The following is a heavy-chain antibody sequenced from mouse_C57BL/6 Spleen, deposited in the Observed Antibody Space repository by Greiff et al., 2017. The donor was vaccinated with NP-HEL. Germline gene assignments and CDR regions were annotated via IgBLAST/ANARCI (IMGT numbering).Heavy chain of an antibody. CDR2: IYPGDGDT. D-gene: IGHD3-3*01. CDR3: AREGDGGFAY. CDR1: GYAFSSSW. Sequence: QVTLKVSGPELVKPGASVKISCKASGYAFSSSWMNRVKQRPGKGLEWIGRIYPGDGDTNYNGKFKGKATLTADKSSSTAYMQLSSLTSEDSAVYFCAREGDGGFAYWGQGTLVTVSA. J-gene: IGHJ3*01. V-gene: IGHV1-82*01.